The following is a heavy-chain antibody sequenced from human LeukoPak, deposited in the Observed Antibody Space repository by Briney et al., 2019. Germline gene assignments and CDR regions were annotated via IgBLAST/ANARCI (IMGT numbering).Heavy chain of an antibody. CDR2: IYSGGST. CDR1: GFTVTTSY. V-gene: IGHV3-53*01. D-gene: IGHD3-10*01. Sequence: GGSLRLSCAAAGFTVTTSYMTWGRQTPGKGLEWVSLIYSGGSTYYADSVKGRFTISRDNSKNTLYLQMNSLRAEDTAVYYCARGRDSESYHLDYWGQGTLVTVSS. CDR3: ARGRDSESYHLDY. J-gene: IGHJ4*02.